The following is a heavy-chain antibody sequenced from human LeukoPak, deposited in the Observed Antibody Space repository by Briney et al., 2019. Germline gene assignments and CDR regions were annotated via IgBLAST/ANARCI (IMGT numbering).Heavy chain of an antibody. D-gene: IGHD3-22*01. Sequence: PVGSLRLSCVASGFTFSSYAMSWVRQAPGKGLEWVSAISGSGGSTYYADSVKGRFTISRDNSKNTLYLQMNSLRAEDTAVYYCAKDYYYDSSSYYYFDYWGQGTLVTVSS. CDR3: AKDYYYDSSSYYYFDY. J-gene: IGHJ4*02. V-gene: IGHV3-23*01. CDR2: ISGSGGST. CDR1: GFTFSSYA.